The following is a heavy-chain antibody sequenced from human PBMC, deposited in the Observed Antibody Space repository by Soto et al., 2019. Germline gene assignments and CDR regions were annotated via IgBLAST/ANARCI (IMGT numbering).Heavy chain of an antibody. CDR3: ARHRGPRVRGVISNGFDP. D-gene: IGHD3-10*01. CDR2: IYYSGST. V-gene: IGHV4-39*01. CDR1: GGSISSSSYY. J-gene: IGHJ5*02. Sequence: QLPLQESGPGLVKPSETLSLTCTVSGGSISSSSYYWGWIRQPPGRGLEWIGSIYYSGSTYYNPSLKSRFTISVDTSKNQFSLKLCSVTAADTAVYYCARHRGPRVRGVISNGFDPWGQGTLVTVSS.